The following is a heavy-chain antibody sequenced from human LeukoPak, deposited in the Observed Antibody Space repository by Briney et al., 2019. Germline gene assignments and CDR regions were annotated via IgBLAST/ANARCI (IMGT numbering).Heavy chain of an antibody. J-gene: IGHJ5*02. V-gene: IGHV4-59*01. CDR2: IYYSGST. CDR3: AREGNDFWSGYYSLNWFDP. CDR1: GGSISSYY. Sequence: SETLSLTCTVSGGSISSYYWSWIRQPPGKGLEWIGYIYYSGSTNYNPSPKSRVTISVDTSKNQFSLKLSSVTAADTAVYYCAREGNDFWSGYYSLNWFDPWGQGTLVTVSS. D-gene: IGHD3-3*01.